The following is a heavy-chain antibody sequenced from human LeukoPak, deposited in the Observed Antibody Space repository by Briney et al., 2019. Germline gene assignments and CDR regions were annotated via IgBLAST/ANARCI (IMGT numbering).Heavy chain of an antibody. CDR1: GFTFSSYA. Sequence: PGGSLRLSCSASGFTFSSYAMHWVRQAPGKGLEYVSAISSNGGSTYYADSVKGRFTISRDNSKNTLYLQMNSLRAEDTAVYSCAKNGEVLSWFDPWGQGTLVTVSS. D-gene: IGHD3-10*01. J-gene: IGHJ5*02. V-gene: IGHV3-64*04. CDR3: AKNGEVLSWFDP. CDR2: ISSNGGST.